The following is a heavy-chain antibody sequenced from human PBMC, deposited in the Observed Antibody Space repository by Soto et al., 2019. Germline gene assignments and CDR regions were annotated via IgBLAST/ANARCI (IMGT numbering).Heavy chain of an antibody. J-gene: IGHJ4*02. V-gene: IGHV3-23*01. CDR3: ATGGYTSPFDY. Sequence: VQLLESGGGLVQPGGSLRLSCPASGFTFSDYAVTWVRQAPGKGLEWVSTIRGSTYYADSVEGRFTMSRDNSMNTVFLHMNSLRAEDTAIYYCATGGYTSPFDYWGLGTLVTVSS. CDR2: IRGST. CDR1: GFTFSDYA. D-gene: IGHD3-22*01.